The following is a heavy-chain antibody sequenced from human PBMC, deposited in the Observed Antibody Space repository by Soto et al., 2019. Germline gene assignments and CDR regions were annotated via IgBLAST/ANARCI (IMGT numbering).Heavy chain of an antibody. CDR2: IYYSGST. D-gene: IGHD3-10*01. V-gene: IGHV4-59*08. J-gene: IGHJ4*02. CDR1: GGSISSYY. Sequence: PSETLSLTCTVSGGSISSYYWSWIRQPPGKGLEWIGYIYYSGSTNYNPSLKSRVTISVDTSKNQFSLKLSSVIAADTAVYYCARRGPSPDFDYWGQGTLVTVSS. CDR3: ARRGPSPDFDY.